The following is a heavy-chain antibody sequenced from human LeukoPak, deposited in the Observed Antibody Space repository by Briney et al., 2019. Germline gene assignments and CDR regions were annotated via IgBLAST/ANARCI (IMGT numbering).Heavy chain of an antibody. V-gene: IGHV3-7*01. D-gene: IGHD3/OR15-3a*01. CDR3: ARDDGFSCYSY. Sequence: ETLSLTCTVSGGSISSYYWSWIRQPPGKGLEWVANMNLDGSEKFYVDSVKGRFTISRDNAKNSLFLQMNSLTAEDTAVYYCARDDGFSCYSYWGQGTLVTVSS. J-gene: IGHJ4*02. CDR1: GGSISSYY. CDR2: MNLDGSEK.